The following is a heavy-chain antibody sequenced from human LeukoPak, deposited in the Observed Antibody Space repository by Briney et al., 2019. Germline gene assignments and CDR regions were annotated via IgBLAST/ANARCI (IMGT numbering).Heavy chain of an antibody. CDR3: ARDEGSSSGDYFDY. CDR2: INPNTGGT. D-gene: IGHD6-6*01. V-gene: IGHV1-2*04. CDR1: GYTFTGHY. J-gene: IGHJ4*02. Sequence: EASVKVSCTASGYTFTGHYLHWVRQAPGQGLEWMGRINPNTGGTNSAQKFQGWVTMTRDTSISTAYMDLSRLRSDDTAVYYCARDEGSSSGDYFDYWGQGTLVTVSS.